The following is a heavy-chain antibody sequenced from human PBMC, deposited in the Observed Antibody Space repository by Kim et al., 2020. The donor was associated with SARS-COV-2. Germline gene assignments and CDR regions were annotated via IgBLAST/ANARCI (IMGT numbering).Heavy chain of an antibody. Sequence: GGSLRLSCVGSGFTFSTYWMSWVRQAPGKGLEWVANIKEDGSSQNYVDSVKGRFTISRDNARRSLYLQLTSLRDEDTAVYYCGREKLGGFVDIDDWGQGT. CDR2: IKEDGSSQ. V-gene: IGHV3-7*01. CDR1: GFTFSTYW. J-gene: IGHJ4*02. CDR3: GREKLGGFVDIDD. D-gene: IGHD7-27*01.